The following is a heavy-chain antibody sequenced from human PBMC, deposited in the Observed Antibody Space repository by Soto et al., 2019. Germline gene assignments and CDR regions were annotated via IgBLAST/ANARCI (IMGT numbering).Heavy chain of an antibody. Sequence: SETLSLTCTVSGGSISSYYWSWIRQPPGKGLEWIGYIYYSGSTNYNPSLKSRVTISVDTSKNQFSLKLSSVTAADTAVYYCARFSSKYYYFDFWGQGTLVTVSS. D-gene: IGHD6-13*01. V-gene: IGHV4-59*01. CDR3: ARFSSKYYYFDF. J-gene: IGHJ4*02. CDR1: GGSISSYY. CDR2: IYYSGST.